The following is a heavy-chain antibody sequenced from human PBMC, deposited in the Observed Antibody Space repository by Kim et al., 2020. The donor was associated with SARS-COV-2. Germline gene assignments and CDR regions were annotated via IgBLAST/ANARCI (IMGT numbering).Heavy chain of an antibody. V-gene: IGHV1-69*13. CDR2: IFPIFGTA. D-gene: IGHD2-15*01. CDR3: AVDQETSQLLPYNWFDP. J-gene: IGHJ5*02. CDR1: GGTFSSYA. Sequence: SVKVSCKASGGTFSSYAISWVRQAPGQGLEWMGGIFPIFGTANYAQKFQGRVTITADESTSTAYMELSSLRSEDTAVYYCAVDQETSQLLPYNWFDPWGQGTLVTVSS.